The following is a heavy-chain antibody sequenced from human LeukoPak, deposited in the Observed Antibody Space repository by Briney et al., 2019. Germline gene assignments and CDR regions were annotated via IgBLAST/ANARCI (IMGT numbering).Heavy chain of an antibody. J-gene: IGHJ4*02. CDR1: GFTFSSYA. CDR2: ISGSGGST. Sequence: GGSPRLSCAASGFTFSSYAMSWVRQAPGKGLEWVSAISGSGGSTYYADSVKGRFTISRGNSKNTLYLQMNSLRAEDTAVYYCAKYVVVVAATHYFDYWGQGTLVTVSS. V-gene: IGHV3-23*01. CDR3: AKYVVVVAATHYFDY. D-gene: IGHD2-15*01.